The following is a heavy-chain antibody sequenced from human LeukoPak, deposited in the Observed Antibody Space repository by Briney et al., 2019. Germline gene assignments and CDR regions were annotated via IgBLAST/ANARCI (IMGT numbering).Heavy chain of an antibody. D-gene: IGHD2-15*01. CDR1: GGSISSYY. Sequence: SETLSLTCTVSGGSISSYYWSWLRQPPGKGLEWIGYIYYSGTTNYNPSLKSRVTISVDTSKNQFSLKLSSVTAADTAVYYCARQGGYCSGGSCYSKYYFDYWGQGTLVTVSS. CDR2: IYYSGTT. J-gene: IGHJ4*02. CDR3: ARQGGYCSGGSCYSKYYFDY. V-gene: IGHV4-59*08.